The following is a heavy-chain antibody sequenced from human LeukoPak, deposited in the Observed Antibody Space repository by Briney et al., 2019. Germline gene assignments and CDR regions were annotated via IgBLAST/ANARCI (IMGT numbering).Heavy chain of an antibody. Sequence: PSETLSLTCTVSGGSISSSSYYWGWIRQPPGKGLEWIGSIYYSGSTYYNPSLKSRVTISVDTSKNQFSLKLSSVTAADTAVYYCARVWDNSSGWPTYYFDYWGQGTLVTVSS. CDR1: GGSISSSSYY. CDR3: ARVWDNSSGWPTYYFDY. J-gene: IGHJ4*02. D-gene: IGHD6-19*01. V-gene: IGHV4-39*07. CDR2: IYYSGST.